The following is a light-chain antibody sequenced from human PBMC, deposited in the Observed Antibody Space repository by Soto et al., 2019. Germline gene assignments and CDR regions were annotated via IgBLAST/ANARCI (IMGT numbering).Light chain of an antibody. V-gene: IGKV1-39*01. CDR3: QHGYSTPLT. CDR1: QSISSY. Sequence: DIQMTQSPSSLSASVGDTVTITCRASQSISSYLNWYPQTXGKAPNXXIYAASTLQSGVPSRFSGSGAGTDFTLTISSLQPEDVATDFCQHGYSTPLTFGGGTKVDIK. CDR2: AAS. J-gene: IGKJ4*01.